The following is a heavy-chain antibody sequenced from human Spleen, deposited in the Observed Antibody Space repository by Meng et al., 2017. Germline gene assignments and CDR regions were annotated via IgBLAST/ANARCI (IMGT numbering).Heavy chain of an antibody. D-gene: IGHD6-19*01. CDR2: IFYSGRP. CDR1: SGTIRSHY. V-gene: IGHV4-59*11. CDR3: ASGSGSGWYYFDN. J-gene: IGHJ4*02. Sequence: VQLQGSGPGLVKPSETLSLICTVSSGTIRSHYWSWIRQPPGKGLEWIGYIFYSGRPNYSPSLKSRVTISIDTSKNQFSLRLSSVTPADTAMYYCASGSGSGWYYFDNWGQGTLVTVSS.